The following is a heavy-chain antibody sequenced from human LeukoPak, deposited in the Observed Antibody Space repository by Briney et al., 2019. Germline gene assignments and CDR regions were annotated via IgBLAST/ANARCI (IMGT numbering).Heavy chain of an antibody. J-gene: IGHJ6*03. V-gene: IGHV4-34*01. CDR2: INHSGST. Sequence: SETLSLTCAVYGGSFSGYYWSWIRQPPGKGLEWIGEINHSGSTNYNPSLKSRVTMSVDTSKNQFSLKLSSVTAADTAVYYCARDRDILLSYYYYMDVWGKGTTVTVSS. CDR1: GGSFSGYY. CDR3: ARDRDILLSYYYYMDV. D-gene: IGHD3-9*01.